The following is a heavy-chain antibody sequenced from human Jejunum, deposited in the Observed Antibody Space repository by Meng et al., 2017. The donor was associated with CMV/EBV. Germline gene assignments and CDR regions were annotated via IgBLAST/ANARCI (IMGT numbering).Heavy chain of an antibody. Sequence: LTCIVSGGSISSSNYYWDWIRQPPGKGLEWIGGIFYSGTTSYNASLRSRVSISVDRSKNQFSLKLSSVTAADTAVYYCATDPRERGYWGPGILVTVSS. CDR3: ATDPRERGY. J-gene: IGHJ4*02. V-gene: IGHV4-39*07. D-gene: IGHD1-26*01. CDR1: GGSISSSNYY. CDR2: IFYSGTT.